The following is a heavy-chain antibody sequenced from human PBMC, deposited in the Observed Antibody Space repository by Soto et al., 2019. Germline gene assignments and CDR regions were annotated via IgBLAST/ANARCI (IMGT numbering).Heavy chain of an antibody. CDR2: IYSDGST. V-gene: IGHV3-66*01. Sequence: GGSLRLSCAASGFTVSSNYMSWVRQAPGKGLEWVSVIYSDGSTYYADSVKGRFSISRDKSKNTLYLQMNRLRAEDTAADYCARGAAAGISNWVDPGGQRTVVIVS. CDR1: GFTVSSNY. CDR3: ARGAAAGISNWVDP. J-gene: IGHJ5*02. D-gene: IGHD6-13*01.